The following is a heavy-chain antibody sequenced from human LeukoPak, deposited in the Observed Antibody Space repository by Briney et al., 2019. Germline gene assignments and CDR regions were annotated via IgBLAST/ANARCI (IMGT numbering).Heavy chain of an antibody. CDR2: INHSGST. D-gene: IGHD4-11*01. V-gene: IGHV4-34*01. CDR1: GGSFSGYY. J-gene: IGHJ6*03. Sequence: SETLSLTCAVYGGSFSGYYWSWIRQPPGKGLEWIGEINHSGSTNYNPSLKSRVTISVDTSKNQFSLKLSSVTAADTAVYYCARETLIRPTSYYYYMDVWGKGTTVIVSS. CDR3: ARETLIRPTSYYYYMDV.